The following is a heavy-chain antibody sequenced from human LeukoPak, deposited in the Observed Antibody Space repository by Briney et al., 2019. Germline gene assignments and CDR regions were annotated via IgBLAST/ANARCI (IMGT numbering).Heavy chain of an antibody. CDR1: GFTFSDYY. J-gene: IGHJ4*02. Sequence: GGSLRLSCAASGFTFSDYYMSWIRQAPGKGLERISYISSGGSTIYYADSVRGQFTISRDNAKKSLYLQMNSLRAEDTAVYYCARFETVGAKPIEFWGQGTLVTVSS. D-gene: IGHD1-26*01. CDR2: ISSGGSTI. CDR3: ARFETVGAKPIEF. V-gene: IGHV3-11*04.